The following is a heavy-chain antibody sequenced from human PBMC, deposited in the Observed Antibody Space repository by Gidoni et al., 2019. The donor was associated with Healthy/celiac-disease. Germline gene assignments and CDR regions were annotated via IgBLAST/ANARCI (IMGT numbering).Heavy chain of an antibody. CDR3: TTDSGGGYGDYRGIDY. J-gene: IGHJ4*02. CDR1: GFTFSNAW. V-gene: IGHV3-15*07. CDR2: IKSKTDGVTT. Sequence: EVQLVESGGGLVKPGGSLRLSCAASGFTFSNAWMNWVRQAPGKGLEWVGRIKSKTDGVTTDYAAPVKGRFTISRDDSKNTLYLQMNSLKTEDTAVYYCTTDSGGGYGDYRGIDYWGQGTLVTVSS. D-gene: IGHD4-17*01.